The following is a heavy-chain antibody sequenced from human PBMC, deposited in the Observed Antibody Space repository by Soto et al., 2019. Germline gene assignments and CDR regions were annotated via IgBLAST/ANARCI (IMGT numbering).Heavy chain of an antibody. CDR1: GFTFDDYA. V-gene: IGHV3-9*01. CDR2: ISWNSGSI. D-gene: IGHD6-19*01. CDR3: AGIAVAVGSASVSN. Sequence: EVQLVESGGGLVQPGRSLRLSCAASGFTFDDYAMHWVRQAPGKGLEWVSGISWNSGSIGYADSVKGRFTISRDNAKNSRYLQMNSLRAEDTALYYCAGIAVAVGSASVSNWGQGTLVTVSS. J-gene: IGHJ4*02.